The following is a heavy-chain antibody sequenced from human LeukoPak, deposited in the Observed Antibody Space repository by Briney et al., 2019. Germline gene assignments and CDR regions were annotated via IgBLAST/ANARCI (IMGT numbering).Heavy chain of an antibody. Sequence: SETLSLTCSVSGGSISSYYWSWIRQPPGKALEWIGFIYYSGSTAYNPSLRRRATISVDTSMHQFSLKLSSVTAADTAVYYCARALEYSSPLYYYGMDVWGQGTTVTVSS. CDR1: GGSISSYY. J-gene: IGHJ6*02. CDR2: IYYSGST. CDR3: ARALEYSSPLYYYGMDV. V-gene: IGHV4-59*01. D-gene: IGHD6-6*01.